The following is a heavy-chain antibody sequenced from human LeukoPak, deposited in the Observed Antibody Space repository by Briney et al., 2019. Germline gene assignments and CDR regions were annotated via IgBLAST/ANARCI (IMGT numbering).Heavy chain of an antibody. CDR1: GFTFSSYE. V-gene: IGHV3-48*03. J-gene: IGHJ4*02. Sequence: PGGSLRLSCAASGFTFSSYEMNWVRQAPGKGLEWISYMRTSGSMIYYADSVKGRFTISRDNAKNSLYLQMNSLRVEDTAVYYCAKSITMIVVAIDYWGQGTLVTVSS. D-gene: IGHD3-22*01. CDR3: AKSITMIVVAIDY. CDR2: MRTSGSMI.